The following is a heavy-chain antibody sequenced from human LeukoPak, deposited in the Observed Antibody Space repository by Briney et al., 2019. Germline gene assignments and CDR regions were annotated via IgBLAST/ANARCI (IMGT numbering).Heavy chain of an antibody. CDR1: GGSISSYY. Sequence: PSETLSLTCTVSGGSISSYYWSWIRQPPGKGLEWIGYIYYSGSTNNNPSLKSRVTISVDTSKNQFSLKLSSVTAADTAVYYCARVWEDGYNSMIWGAFDIWGQGTMVTVPS. D-gene: IGHD5-24*01. CDR3: ARVWEDGYNSMIWGAFDI. J-gene: IGHJ3*02. CDR2: IYYSGST. V-gene: IGHV4-59*01.